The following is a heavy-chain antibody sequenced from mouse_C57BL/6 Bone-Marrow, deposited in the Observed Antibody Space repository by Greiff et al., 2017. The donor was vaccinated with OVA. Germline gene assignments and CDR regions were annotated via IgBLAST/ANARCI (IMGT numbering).Heavy chain of an antibody. CDR1: GYTFTSYG. V-gene: IGHV1-81*01. Sequence: VQLQQSGAELARPGASVKLSCKASGYTFTSYGIRWVKQSTGKGLEWIGEIYPRGGNTYYNEKFKGKATLTADKSSSTAYMELRSLTSEDSAVYFCARDPCYYAMDYGGQGTAVTVSA. J-gene: IGHJ4*01. CDR3: ARDPCYYAMDY. CDR2: IYPRGGNT.